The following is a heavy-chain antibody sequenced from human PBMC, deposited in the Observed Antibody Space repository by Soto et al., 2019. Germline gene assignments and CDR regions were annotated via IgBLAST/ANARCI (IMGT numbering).Heavy chain of an antibody. CDR3: ARDPGIAAAGHTDYFDY. D-gene: IGHD6-13*01. J-gene: IGHJ4*02. V-gene: IGHV1-46*03. CDR1: GYTFTTYY. Sequence: QVQLVQSGAEVKKPGASVKVSCKASGYTFTTYYMHWVRQAPGQGLEWMGIINPSGGSTNYAQKFKGRVTMSRDTYTSTVYMELSSLPSEDTAVYYCARDPGIAAAGHTDYFDYWGQGTLVTVSS. CDR2: INPSGGST.